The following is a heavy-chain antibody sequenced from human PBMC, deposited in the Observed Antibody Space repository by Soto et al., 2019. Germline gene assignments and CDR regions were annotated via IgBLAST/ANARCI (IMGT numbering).Heavy chain of an antibody. CDR2: INHSGST. Sequence: LSLTCAVYGGSFSGYYWSWIRQPPGKGLEWIGEINHSGSTNYNPSLKSRVTISVDTSKNQFSLKLSSVTAADTAVYYCARGRSGGRYYDFWSGSNYYYYYGMDVWGKGTTVTVSS. CDR3: ARGRSGGRYYDFWSGSNYYYYYGMDV. D-gene: IGHD3-3*01. V-gene: IGHV4-34*01. J-gene: IGHJ6*04. CDR1: GGSFSGYY.